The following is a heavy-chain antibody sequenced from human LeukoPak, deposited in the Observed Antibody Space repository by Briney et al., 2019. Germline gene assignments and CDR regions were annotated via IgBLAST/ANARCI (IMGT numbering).Heavy chain of an antibody. V-gene: IGHV3-64D*06. CDR2: TTSNGGST. CDR3: ARGPIVGPTKGFDP. CDR1: GFTFSSYA. D-gene: IGHD1-26*01. Sequence: PGGSLRLSCSASGFTFSSYAMNWVRQAPGKGLEYVSATTSNGGSTYYADSVKGRFTISRDNSKNTLYLQMSSLRAEDTAVYYCARGPIVGPTKGFDPWGQGTLVTVSS. J-gene: IGHJ5*02.